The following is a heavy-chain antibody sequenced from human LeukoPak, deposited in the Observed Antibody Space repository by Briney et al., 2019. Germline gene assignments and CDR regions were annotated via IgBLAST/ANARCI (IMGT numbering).Heavy chain of an antibody. CDR1: GYTFTSYY. CDR2: INPSGGST. CDR3: ARDGGDYGDYNNWFDP. J-gene: IGHJ5*02. Sequence: EASVKVSCKASGYTFTSYYMHWVRQAPGQGLEWMGIINPSGGSTSYAQKFQGRVTMTRDTSISTAYMELSRLRSEDTAVYYCARDGGDYGDYNNWFDPWGQGTLVTVSS. V-gene: IGHV1-46*01. D-gene: IGHD4-17*01.